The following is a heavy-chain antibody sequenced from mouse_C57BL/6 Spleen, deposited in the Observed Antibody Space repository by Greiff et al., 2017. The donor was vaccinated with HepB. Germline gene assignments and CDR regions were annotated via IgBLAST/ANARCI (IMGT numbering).Heavy chain of an antibody. J-gene: IGHJ4*01. D-gene: IGHD1-1*01. Sequence: EVKLEESGPGLVKPSQSLSLTCSVTGYSITSGYYWNWIRQFPGNKLEWMGYISYDGSNNYNPSLKNRISITRDTSKNQFFLKLNSVTTEDTATYYCAREDTTVVPKYYAMDYWGQGTSVTVSS. V-gene: IGHV3-6*01. CDR1: GYSITSGYY. CDR3: AREDTTVVPKYYAMDY. CDR2: ISYDGSN.